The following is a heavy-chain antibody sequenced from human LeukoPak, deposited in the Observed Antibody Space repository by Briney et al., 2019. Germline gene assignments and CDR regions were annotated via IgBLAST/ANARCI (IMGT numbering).Heavy chain of an antibody. CDR3: ARDLGYEVAGPIDY. V-gene: IGHV3-21*01. J-gene: IGHJ4*02. CDR1: GFTFSSYS. CDR2: ISSSSSYV. D-gene: IGHD2-15*01. Sequence: GGSLRLSCAASGFTFSSYSMNWVRQAPGKGLEWVSSISSSSSYVYYADSVKGRFTISRDNAKNSLYLQMNSLRAEETAVYYCARDLGYEVAGPIDYWGQGTLVTVSS.